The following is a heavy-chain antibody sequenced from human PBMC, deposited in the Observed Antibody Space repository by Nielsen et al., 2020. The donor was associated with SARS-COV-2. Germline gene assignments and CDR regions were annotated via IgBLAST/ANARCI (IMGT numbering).Heavy chain of an antibody. Sequence: ASVKVSCKASGYTFTSYDINWVRQAPGQGLEWMGIINPSGGSTSYAQKFQGRVTMTRDTSTSTAYMELRSLRSDDTAVYYCARERGGSRLYYYYYGMDVWGQGTTVTVSS. D-gene: IGHD6-13*01. CDR3: ARERGGSRLYYYYYGMDV. J-gene: IGHJ6*02. CDR1: GYTFTSYD. CDR2: INPSGGST. V-gene: IGHV1-46*01.